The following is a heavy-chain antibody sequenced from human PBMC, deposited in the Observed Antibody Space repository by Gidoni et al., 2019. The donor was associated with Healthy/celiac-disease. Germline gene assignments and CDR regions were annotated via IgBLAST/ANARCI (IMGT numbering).Heavy chain of an antibody. V-gene: IGHV4-59*08. CDR3: ARGRSFTNYGMDV. CDR2: IYYSGST. Sequence: QVQLQESGPGLVKPSETLSLTCTVSGGSISSYYWSWIRQPPGKGLEWIGYIYYSGSTNYNPSLKSRVTISVDTSKNQFSLKRSSVTAADTAVYYCARGRSFTNYGMDVWGQGTTVTVSS. CDR1: GGSISSYY. D-gene: IGHD1-26*01. J-gene: IGHJ6*02.